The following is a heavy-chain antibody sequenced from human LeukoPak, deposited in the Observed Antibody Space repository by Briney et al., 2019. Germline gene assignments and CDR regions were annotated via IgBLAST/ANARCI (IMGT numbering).Heavy chain of an antibody. J-gene: IGHJ4*02. CDR3: ARYSSGWLGY. D-gene: IGHD6-19*01. Sequence: GRSLRLSCAASRFTFSSYAMHWVRQAPGRGLEWVSYISSSSSTIYYADSVKGRFTISRDNAKNSLYLQMNSLRDEDTAVYYCARYSSGWLGYWGQGTLVTVSS. CDR1: RFTFSSYA. V-gene: IGHV3-48*02. CDR2: ISSSSSTI.